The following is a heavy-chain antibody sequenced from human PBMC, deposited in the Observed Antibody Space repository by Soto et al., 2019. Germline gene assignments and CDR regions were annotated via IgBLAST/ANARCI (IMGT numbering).Heavy chain of an antibody. J-gene: IGHJ4*02. CDR1: GGSISSYY. D-gene: IGHD5-12*01. CDR2: VYYRGSS. V-gene: IGHV4-59*01. CDR3: ARERRDGYKHYFDY. Sequence: QVQLQESGPGLVKPSETLSLMCTVSGGSISSYYWCWIRQPPGKGLEWIGNVYYRGSSNYNPSLKSRVTISVDTSKDQFSLKLSSVTAADTAVYYCARERRDGYKHYFDYWGQGTLVTVSS.